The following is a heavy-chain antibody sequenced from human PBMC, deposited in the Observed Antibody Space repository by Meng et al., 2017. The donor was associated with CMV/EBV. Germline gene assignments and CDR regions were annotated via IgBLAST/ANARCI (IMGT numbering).Heavy chain of an antibody. V-gene: IGHV3-23*01. CDR2: ISGSGGST. J-gene: IGHJ4*02. Sequence: EVQLLEXXXGXVXXGGXLSLSCAASGFTFSSYAMSWVRQAPGKGLEWVSAISGSGGSTYYADSVKGRFTISRDNSKNTLYLQMNSLRAEDTAVYYCAKVLDYFDYWGQGTLVTVSS. CDR3: AKVLDYFDY. D-gene: IGHD2-15*01. CDR1: GFTFSSYA.